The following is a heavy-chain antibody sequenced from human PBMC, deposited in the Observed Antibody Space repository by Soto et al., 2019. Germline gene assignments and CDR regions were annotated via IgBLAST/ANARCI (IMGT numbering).Heavy chain of an antibody. CDR2: ISSSSSYI. CDR1: GFTFSSYN. Sequence: EVQLVESGGGLVKPGWSLRLSCAASGFTFSSYNMNWVRQAPGKGLEWVSSISSSSSYIYYTESVKGRFTISRDSAKNSLYLQMNSLRAEDTAVYYCARAPRVATSYYYRDVWGKGTTVTVSS. D-gene: IGHD5-12*01. V-gene: IGHV3-21*01. J-gene: IGHJ6*03. CDR3: ARAPRVATSYYYRDV.